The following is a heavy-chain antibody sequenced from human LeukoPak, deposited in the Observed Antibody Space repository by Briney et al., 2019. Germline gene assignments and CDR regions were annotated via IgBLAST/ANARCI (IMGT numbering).Heavy chain of an antibody. D-gene: IGHD4-17*01. V-gene: IGHV3-30-3*01. CDR1: GFTFSSYD. J-gene: IGHJ4*02. Sequence: GESLRLSCAASGFTFSSYDMHWVRQAPGKGLECVAVISYDGSNKYYAHSVKGRFTISRDNSKNTLYLQMNSLRAEDTAVYYCAREPLLDDYGTDYWGQGTLVTVSS. CDR3: AREPLLDDYGTDY. CDR2: ISYDGSNK.